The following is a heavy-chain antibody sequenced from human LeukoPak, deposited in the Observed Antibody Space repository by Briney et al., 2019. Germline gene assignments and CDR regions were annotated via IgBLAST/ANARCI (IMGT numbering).Heavy chain of an antibody. D-gene: IGHD6-19*01. V-gene: IGHV4-59*01. CDR3: VRSGSSGWVARYYMDV. J-gene: IGHJ6*03. CDR1: GGSISSYY. CDR2: IYYSGST. Sequence: PSETLSLTCTVSGGSISSYYWSWIRQPPGKGLEWIGYIYYSGSTNYNPSLKSRVTISVDTSKNQFSLKLSSVTAADTAVYYCVRSGSSGWVARYYMDVWGKGTTVTVSS.